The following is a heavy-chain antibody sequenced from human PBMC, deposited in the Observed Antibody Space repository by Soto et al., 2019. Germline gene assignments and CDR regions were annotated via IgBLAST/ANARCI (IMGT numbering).Heavy chain of an antibody. D-gene: IGHD2-2*01. CDR2: IDPSDSYT. Sequence: PGESLKISCKGSGYGFTSYWISWVRQMPGKGLEWMGRIDPSDSYTNYSPSFQGHVTISADKSISTAYLQWSSLKASDTAMYYCARLEVGYCSSTSCRDSGYYYYGMDVWGQGTTVTVSS. CDR1: GYGFTSYW. CDR3: ARLEVGYCSSTSCRDSGYYYYGMDV. V-gene: IGHV5-10-1*01. J-gene: IGHJ6*02.